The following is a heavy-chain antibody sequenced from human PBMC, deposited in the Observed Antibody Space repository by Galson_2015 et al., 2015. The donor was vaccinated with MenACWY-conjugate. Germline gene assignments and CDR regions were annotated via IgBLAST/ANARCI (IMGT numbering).Heavy chain of an antibody. J-gene: IGHJ6*02. CDR2: IYHSGST. Sequence: ETLSLTCAVSGGSISSSNWWSWVRQPPGKGLEWIGEIYHSGSTNYNPSLKSRVTISVDKSKNQFSLKLSSVTAADTAVYYCARTYCSSTSCYPSYYYYGMDVWGQGTTVTVSS. CDR1: GGSISSSNW. CDR3: ARTYCSSTSCYPSYYYYGMDV. D-gene: IGHD2-2*01. V-gene: IGHV4-4*02.